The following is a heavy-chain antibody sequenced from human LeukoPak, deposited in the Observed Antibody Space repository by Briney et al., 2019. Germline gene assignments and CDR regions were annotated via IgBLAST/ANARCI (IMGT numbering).Heavy chain of an antibody. V-gene: IGHV3-74*01. CDR3: ARDKIAGATYFDY. CDR2: ISENRYTT. J-gene: IGHJ4*02. CDR1: GFTFSSHW. D-gene: IGHD1-26*01. Sequence: GGSLRLSCAASGFTFSSHWMHWVRQTPGKGLVWVSRISENRYTTNYADSVKGRFTISRDNAKNTVYLQMNSLRAEDTAVYYCARDKIAGATYFDYWGQGSLVTVSS.